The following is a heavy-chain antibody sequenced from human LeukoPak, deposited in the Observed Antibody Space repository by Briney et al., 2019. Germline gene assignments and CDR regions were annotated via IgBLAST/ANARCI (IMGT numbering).Heavy chain of an antibody. V-gene: IGHV3-7*01. J-gene: IGHJ2*01. CDR1: GFTFSSYW. Sequence: GGSLRLSCAASGFTFSSYWMSWVRQAPGKGLEWVANIKQDGSEKYYVDSVKGRFTISRDNAKNSLYLQMNSLRAEDTAVYYCARRMATIRDYWYFDLWGRGTLVTVSS. D-gene: IGHD5-24*01. CDR2: IKQDGSEK. CDR3: ARRMATIRDYWYFDL.